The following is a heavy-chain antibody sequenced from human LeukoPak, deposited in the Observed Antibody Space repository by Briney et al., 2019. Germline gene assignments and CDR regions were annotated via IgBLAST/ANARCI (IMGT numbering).Heavy chain of an antibody. J-gene: IGHJ4*02. CDR3: AAGVDSYGYV. CDR1: GGSFSGYY. V-gene: IGHV4-34*01. D-gene: IGHD5-18*01. CDR2: INHSGST. Sequence: SETLSLICAVYGGSFSGYYWSWIRQPPGKGLEWIGEINHSGSTNYNPSLKSRVTISVDTSKNQFSLKLSSVTAADTAVYYCAAGVDSYGYVWGQGTLVTVSS.